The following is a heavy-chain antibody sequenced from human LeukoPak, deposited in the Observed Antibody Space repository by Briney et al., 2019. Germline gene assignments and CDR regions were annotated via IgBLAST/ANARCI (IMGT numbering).Heavy chain of an antibody. CDR1: GFTFSSYE. CDR2: ISSSGSTI. Sequence: GGSLRLSCAASGFTFSSYEMNWVRQAPGKGLEWVSYISSSGSTIYYADSVKGRFTISRDNAKNSLYLQMNSLRAEDTAVYYCARDRSEGYSYGLYYFDYWGQGTLVTVSS. D-gene: IGHD5-18*01. V-gene: IGHV3-48*03. J-gene: IGHJ4*02. CDR3: ARDRSEGYSYGLYYFDY.